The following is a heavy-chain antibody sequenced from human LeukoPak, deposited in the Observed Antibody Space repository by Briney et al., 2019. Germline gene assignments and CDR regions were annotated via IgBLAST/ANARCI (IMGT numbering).Heavy chain of an antibody. V-gene: IGHV3-49*04. CDR1: GFTFGDYA. CDR3: TRDSPSNY. CDR2: IRSKAYGGTT. J-gene: IGHJ4*02. Sequence: GGPLRLSCTASGFTFGDYAMSWVRQAPGKGLEWVGFIRSKAYGGTTEYAASVKGRFTISRDDSKSIAYLQMNSLKTEDTAVYYCTRDSPSNYWGQGTLVTVSS.